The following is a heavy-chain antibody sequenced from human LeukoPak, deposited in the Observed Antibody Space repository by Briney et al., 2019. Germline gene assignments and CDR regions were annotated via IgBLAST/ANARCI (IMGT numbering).Heavy chain of an antibody. CDR3: TRGSIAYYYMDV. D-gene: IGHD3-22*01. Sequence: SETLSLTCAVYGGSFSGYYWSWIRQPPGKGLEWIGEINHSGSTNYNPSLKSRVTISVDTSKNQFSLKLSSVTAADTAVYYCTRGSIAYYYMDVWGKGTTVTISS. J-gene: IGHJ6*03. CDR2: INHSGST. CDR1: GGSFSGYY. V-gene: IGHV4-34*01.